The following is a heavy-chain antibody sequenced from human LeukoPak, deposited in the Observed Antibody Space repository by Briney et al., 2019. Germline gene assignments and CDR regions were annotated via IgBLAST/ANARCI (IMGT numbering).Heavy chain of an antibody. CDR1: GCTFSSYA. CDR2: IIPICGTA. D-gene: IGHD6-13*01. CDR3: ARSIAAAGYEPSDGQFDY. V-gene: IGHV1-69*13. Sequence: GGSVKVSCKASGCTFSSYAMSWVRQAPGQGLEWMGGIIPICGTANYAQKFQGRVTITADESTSTAYMELNSLRSEDTAVYYYARSIAAAGYEPSDGQFDYWGQGTLVTVSS. J-gene: IGHJ4*02.